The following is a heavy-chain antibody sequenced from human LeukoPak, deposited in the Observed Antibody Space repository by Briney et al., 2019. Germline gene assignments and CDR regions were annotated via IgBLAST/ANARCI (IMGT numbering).Heavy chain of an antibody. CDR2: INHSGST. CDR3: ARGSSNNWFDP. J-gene: IGHJ5*02. Sequence: SETLSLTCAVYGGSFSGYYWSWIRQPPGKGLEWIGEINHSGSTNYNPSLKSRVTISVDTSKNQFSLKLSSVAAADTAVYYCARGSSNNWFDPWGQGTLVTVSS. D-gene: IGHD6-6*01. V-gene: IGHV4-34*01. CDR1: GGSFSGYY.